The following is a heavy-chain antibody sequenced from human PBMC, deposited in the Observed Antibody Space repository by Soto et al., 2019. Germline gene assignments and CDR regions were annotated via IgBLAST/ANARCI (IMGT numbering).Heavy chain of an antibody. CDR2: IYYSGST. CDR1: GGSVSSGAYY. V-gene: IGHV4-31*03. J-gene: IGHJ3*02. CDR3: ARARLRAVYAFDI. D-gene: IGHD5-12*01. Sequence: SETLSLTCTVSGGSVSSGAYYWTWIRQRPGKGLEWIGYIYYSGSTYYSPSLKSRLSISLDTSKNQFFLRLSSVTAADTAMYYCARARLRAVYAFDIWGQGTMVTVSS.